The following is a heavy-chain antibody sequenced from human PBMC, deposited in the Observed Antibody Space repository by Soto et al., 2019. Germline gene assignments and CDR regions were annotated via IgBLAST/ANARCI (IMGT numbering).Heavy chain of an antibody. D-gene: IGHD5-12*01. CDR3: AREMARIHPHFDH. CDR2: IYFDGGNK. J-gene: IGHJ4*01. CDR1: GFSFSNSN. Sequence: PGGSLRLSCAASGFSFSNSNMHWVRQAPGRGLDWVAGIYFDGGNKYYAESVKGRFTISRDNSKNTLYLQMNSLRAEDTAVYYCAREMARIHPHFDHWGHGALVTV. V-gene: IGHV3-33*01.